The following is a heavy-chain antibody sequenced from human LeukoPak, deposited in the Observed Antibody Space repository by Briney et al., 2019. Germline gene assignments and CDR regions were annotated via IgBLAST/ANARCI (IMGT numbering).Heavy chain of an antibody. CDR3: AKTRSWYDGY. CDR2: ITGSGTAT. D-gene: IGHD6-13*01. Sequence: TGGSLRLSCAASGFAFSSYAMSWVRQAPGKGLEWVSTITGSGTATYYADSVRGRFTISRDNSNNMVFLQMNSLRDDDTALYYCAKTRSWYDGYWGQGTLVTVSS. V-gene: IGHV3-23*01. CDR1: GFAFSSYA. J-gene: IGHJ4*02.